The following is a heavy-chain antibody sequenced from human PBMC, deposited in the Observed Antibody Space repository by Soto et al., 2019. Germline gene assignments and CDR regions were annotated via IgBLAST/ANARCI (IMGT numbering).Heavy chain of an antibody. V-gene: IGHV1-18*01. CDR2: ISAYNGNT. J-gene: IGHJ6*02. D-gene: IGHD5-18*01. Sequence: QVQLVQSGAEVKKPGASVKVSCKASGYTFTSYGISWVRQAPGQGLEWMGWISAYNGNTNYAQKLQGRVTMTTATSTSRAYMELRSLRSDDTAVYYCARDGVDTATGYDYGMAVWGQGTTVTVSS. CDR3: ARDGVDTATGYDYGMAV. CDR1: GYTFTSYG.